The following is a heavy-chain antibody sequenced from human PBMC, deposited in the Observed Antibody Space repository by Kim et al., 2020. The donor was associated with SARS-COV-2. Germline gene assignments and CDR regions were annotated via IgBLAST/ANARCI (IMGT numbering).Heavy chain of an antibody. J-gene: IGHJ6*02. CDR2: IYYSGST. Sequence: SETLSLTCTVSGGSISSSSYYWGWIRQPPGKGLEWIGSIYYSGSTYYNPSLKSRVTISVDTSKNQFSLKLSSVTAADTAVYYCAREVEMATTLYYYYGMDVWGQGTTVTVSS. CDR1: GGSISSSSYY. V-gene: IGHV4-39*07. CDR3: AREVEMATTLYYYYGMDV. D-gene: IGHD1-1*01.